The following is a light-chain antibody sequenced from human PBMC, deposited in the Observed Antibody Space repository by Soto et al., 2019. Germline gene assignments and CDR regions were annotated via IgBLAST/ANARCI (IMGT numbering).Light chain of an antibody. CDR3: QQYYSTPPT. CDR2: WAS. Sequence: DIVMTQSPDSLAVSLGERATINCKSSQSVLYSSNTKNYLAWYQQKPVQPPKLLIHWASTRESGVPDRFSGSGSGTDFSLTISSLQAEDVAVYYCQQYYSTPPTFGQGTKVEI. CDR1: QSVLYSSNTKNY. J-gene: IGKJ1*01. V-gene: IGKV4-1*01.